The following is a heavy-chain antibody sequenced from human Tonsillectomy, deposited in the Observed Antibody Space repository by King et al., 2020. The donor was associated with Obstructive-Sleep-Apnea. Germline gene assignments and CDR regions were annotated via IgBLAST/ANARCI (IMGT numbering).Heavy chain of an antibody. V-gene: IGHV4-59*01. J-gene: IGHJ5*02. CDR2: IYYSGST. Sequence: QLQESGPGLVKPSETLSLTCTVSGGSISSYYWSWIRQPPGKGLEWIGYIYYSGSTNYNPSLKSRVTISVDTSKNQFSLKLSSVTAADTAVYYCARDRYYGSGSYYNWFDPWGQGTLVTVSS. D-gene: IGHD3-10*01. CDR3: ARDRYYGSGSYYNWFDP. CDR1: GGSISSYY.